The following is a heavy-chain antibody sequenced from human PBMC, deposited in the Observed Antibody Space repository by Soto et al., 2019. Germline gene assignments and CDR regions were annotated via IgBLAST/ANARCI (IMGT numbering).Heavy chain of an antibody. CDR2: INHSGST. CDR1: GGSFSGYY. CDR3: AGPGIAAAGHYYYYYMDV. Sequence: SETLSLTCAVYGGSFSGYYWSWIRQPPGKGLEWIGEINHSGSTNYNPSLKSRVTISVDTSKNQFSLKLSSVTAADTAVYYCAGPGIAAAGHYYYYYMDVWGKGTTVTVSS. D-gene: IGHD6-13*01. J-gene: IGHJ6*03. V-gene: IGHV4-34*01.